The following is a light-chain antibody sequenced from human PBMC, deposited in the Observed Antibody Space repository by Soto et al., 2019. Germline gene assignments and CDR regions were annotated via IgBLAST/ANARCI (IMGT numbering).Light chain of an antibody. V-gene: IGLV4-69*01. Sequence: QAVVTQSPSASASLGASVKLTCTLSSGHSSYAIAWHQLLPEKGPRFLIKLTSDGSHSKGDGIPDRFSGSSSGAERYLTISSLQSEDEADYYCQTWGTGINWVFGGGTKLTVL. CDR3: QTWGTGINWV. CDR2: LTSDGSH. J-gene: IGLJ3*02. CDR1: SGHSSYA.